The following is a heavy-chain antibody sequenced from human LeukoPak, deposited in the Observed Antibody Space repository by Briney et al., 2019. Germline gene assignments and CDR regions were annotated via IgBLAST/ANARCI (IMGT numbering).Heavy chain of an antibody. J-gene: IGHJ3*02. CDR1: GGSISSYY. D-gene: IGHD2-2*01. CDR3: ARHGGSTSSYGAFDI. V-gene: IGHV4-59*08. CDR2: IYYSGST. Sequence: PSETLSLTCTVSGGSISSYYWSRIRQPPGKGLEWIGYIYYSGSTNYNPSLKSRVTISVDTSKNQFSLKLSSVTAADTAVYYCARHGGSTSSYGAFDIWGQGTMVTVSS.